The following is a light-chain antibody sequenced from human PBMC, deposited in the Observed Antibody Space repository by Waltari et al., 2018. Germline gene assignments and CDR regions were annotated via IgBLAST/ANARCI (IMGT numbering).Light chain of an antibody. Sequence: DIVMTQSPDSLAVSLGERATINCQSSQSVLYSSKNKNYLAWYQQKPGQPPKLLIYWASTRESGVPDRFSGSGSGTDFTLTISSLQAEDVAVYYCQQYYSTPPTFGQGTKVEIK. J-gene: IGKJ1*01. V-gene: IGKV4-1*01. CDR3: QQYYSTPPT. CDR1: QSVLYSSKNKNY. CDR2: WAS.